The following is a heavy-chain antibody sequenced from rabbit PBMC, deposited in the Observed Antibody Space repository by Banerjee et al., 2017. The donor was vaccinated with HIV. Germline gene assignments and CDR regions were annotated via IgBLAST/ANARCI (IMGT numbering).Heavy chain of an antibody. V-gene: IGHV1S40*01. D-gene: IGHD4-1*01. CDR1: GFDLSNYW. J-gene: IGHJ4*01. CDR2: INTISGDT. CDR3: ARDLAGVIGWNFNL. Sequence: QSLEESGGDLVKPGASLTLTCTASGFDLSNYWICWVRQAPGKGLEWIACINTISGDTVYATWAKGRFTISKASWTTVTLQMTSLTAADTASYFCARDLAGVIGWNFNLWGPGTLVTVS.